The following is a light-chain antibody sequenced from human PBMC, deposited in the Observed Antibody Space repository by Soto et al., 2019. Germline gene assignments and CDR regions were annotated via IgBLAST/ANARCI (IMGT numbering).Light chain of an antibody. CDR2: AAS. CDR1: QNINTH. V-gene: IGKV1-39*01. CDR3: QQSHNTPFT. Sequence: DIQMTQSPSSLSASEGDRVTITCRASQNINTHLHWYHQKPGKAPRLLIYAASNLQSGVPPRFSGSGSGTDFTLTISSLQLEDFATYYCQQSHNTPFTFGPGTKVDI. J-gene: IGKJ3*01.